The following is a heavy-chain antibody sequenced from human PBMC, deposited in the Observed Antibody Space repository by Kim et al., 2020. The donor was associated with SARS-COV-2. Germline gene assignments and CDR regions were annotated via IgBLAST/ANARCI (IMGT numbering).Heavy chain of an antibody. CDR2: T. Sequence: TNYADSVQGRFTIARDNSKSTLYLQMDSLSAEDTALYYCAKDAGEGRVYFDDWGQGTLVSVSS. J-gene: IGHJ4*02. D-gene: IGHD3-10*01. V-gene: IGHV3-23*01. CDR3: AKDAGEGRVYFDD.